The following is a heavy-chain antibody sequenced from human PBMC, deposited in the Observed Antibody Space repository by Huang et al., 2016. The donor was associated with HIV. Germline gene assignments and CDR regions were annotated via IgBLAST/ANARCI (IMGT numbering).Heavy chain of an antibody. CDR2: VNDGGDI. CDR3: ARRFRVAATRKWFDP. Sequence: QVQLQQWGAGLLKPSETLALTCAVYGESLGTYYRAWIRRPPGKGMQWIGVVNDGGDINSNPALESRVTISVDTARNQVSLTLTSMTAADTATYDFARRFRVAATRKWFDPWGQGTLVIVSS. J-gene: IGHJ5*02. V-gene: IGHV4-34*01. D-gene: IGHD3-3*01. CDR1: GESLGTYY.